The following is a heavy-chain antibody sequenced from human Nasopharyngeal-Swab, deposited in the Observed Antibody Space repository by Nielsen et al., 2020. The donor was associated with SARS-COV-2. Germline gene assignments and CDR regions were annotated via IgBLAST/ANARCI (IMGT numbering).Heavy chain of an antibody. CDR3: ATTSALTIAVGGEGAFDI. V-gene: IGHV1-69*06. Sequence: SVKVSCKASGGTFSSYAISWVRQAPGQGLEWMGGIIPIFGTANYAQKFQGRVTITADKSTSTAYMELSSLRSEDTAVYYCATTSALTIAVGGEGAFDIWGQGTMVTVSS. CDR2: IIPIFGTA. CDR1: GGTFSSYA. D-gene: IGHD6-19*01. J-gene: IGHJ3*02.